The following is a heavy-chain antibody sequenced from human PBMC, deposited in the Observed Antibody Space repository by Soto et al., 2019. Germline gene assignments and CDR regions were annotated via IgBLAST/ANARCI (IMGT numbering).Heavy chain of an antibody. CDR1: GYIFTNYW. CDR3: AVCGGNMPPYPYTGLDV. J-gene: IGHJ6*02. Sequence: QDQLVQSGAEVKKPGASVKVSCEASGYIFTNYWISWVRLAPGQGLEWKGIIDPSRGSTTYAPKFQGRITMTRDTAAYTAYMELSSLRSEDTAVYYCAVCGGNMPPYPYTGLDVWGQGTTVIVSS. D-gene: IGHD2-21*01. CDR2: IDPSRGST. V-gene: IGHV1-46*01.